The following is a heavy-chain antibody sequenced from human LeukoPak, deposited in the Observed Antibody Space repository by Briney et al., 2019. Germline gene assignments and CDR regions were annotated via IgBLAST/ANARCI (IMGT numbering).Heavy chain of an antibody. D-gene: IGHD3-10*01. V-gene: IGHV3-48*03. J-gene: IGHJ6*02. CDR2: ISSSGSTI. CDR3: ARQRGSGSPHYYYYGMDV. Sequence: GGSLRLSCAVSGFTFSTYEMDWVRQAPGKGLEWVPYISSSGSTIYYADSVKGRFTISRDNAKNSLYLQMNSLRVEDTAVYYCARQRGSGSPHYYYYGMDVWGQGTTVTVSS. CDR1: GFTFSTYE.